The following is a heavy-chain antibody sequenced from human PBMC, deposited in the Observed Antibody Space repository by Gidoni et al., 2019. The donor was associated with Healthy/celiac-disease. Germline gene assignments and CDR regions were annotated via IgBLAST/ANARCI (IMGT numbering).Heavy chain of an antibody. Sequence: EVQLVQSGAGVKKPGESRKISGKGSGYSFTSYWIGWVRQMPGKGLEWMGIIYPGDSDTRYSPSFQGQVTISADKSISTAYLQWSSLKASDTAMYYCARGPILTGYLAPFDYWGQGTLVTVSS. J-gene: IGHJ4*02. CDR1: GYSFTSYW. D-gene: IGHD3-9*01. V-gene: IGHV5-51*03. CDR2: IYPGDSDT. CDR3: ARGPILTGYLAPFDY.